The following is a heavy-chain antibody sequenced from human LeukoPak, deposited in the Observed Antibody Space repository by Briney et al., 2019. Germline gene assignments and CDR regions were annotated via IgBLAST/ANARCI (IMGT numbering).Heavy chain of an antibody. D-gene: IGHD7-27*01. J-gene: IGHJ6*03. CDR2: IYYSGST. CDR3: ARQLGNYYYYYMDV. Sequence: SETLSLTCTVSSGSISSSSYYWGWIRQPPWKGLEWIGSIYYSGSTYYNPSLKSRVTISVDTSKNQFSLKLSPVTAADTAVYYCARQLGNYYYYYMDVWGKGTTVTISS. V-gene: IGHV4-39*01. CDR1: SGSISSSSYY.